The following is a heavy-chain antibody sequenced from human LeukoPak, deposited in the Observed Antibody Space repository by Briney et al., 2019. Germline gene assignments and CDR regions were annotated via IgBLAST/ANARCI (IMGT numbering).Heavy chain of an antibody. CDR2: INSDVNST. V-gene: IGHV3-74*01. CDR3: ARDLMRYYYDSGSSDY. CDR1: GFTFSSYW. Sequence: PGGSLRLSCAASGFTFSSYWMHWVRQAPGKGLVWVSRINSDVNSTSYADSVKRRFTISRDKSKNTLYLQMNSLRTEDTAVYYCARDLMRYYYDSGSSDYWGQGTLVTVSS. D-gene: IGHD3-10*01. J-gene: IGHJ4*02.